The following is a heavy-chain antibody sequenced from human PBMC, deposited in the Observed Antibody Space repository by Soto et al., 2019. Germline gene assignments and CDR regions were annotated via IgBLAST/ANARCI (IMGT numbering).Heavy chain of an antibody. J-gene: IGHJ6*02. V-gene: IGHV4-61*01. D-gene: IGHD4-17*01. CDR3: ARDSRTATVVTRYAWSSGMDV. CDR1: GGSVSSGSYY. CDR2: IYYSGST. Sequence: SETLSLTCTVSGGSVSSGSYYWSWIRQPPGKGLEWIGYIYYSGSTNYNPSLKSRVTISVDTSKNQFSLKLSSETAADTAVYNCARDSRTATVVTRYAWSSGMDVWGQGTTVTVSS.